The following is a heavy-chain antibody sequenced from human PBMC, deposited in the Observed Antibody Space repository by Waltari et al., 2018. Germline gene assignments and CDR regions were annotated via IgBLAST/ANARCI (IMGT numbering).Heavy chain of an antibody. D-gene: IGHD6-13*01. V-gene: IGHV3-9*01. CDR2: ISWNSGSI. Sequence: EVQLVESGGGLVQPGRSLRPSCAASGFTFDDYAMPWVRPAPGKGLEWVSGISWNSGSIGYADSVKGRFTISRDNAKNSLYLQMNSLRAEDTALYYCAKDKSSSLPYYGMDVWGQGTTVTVSS. J-gene: IGHJ6*02. CDR3: AKDKSSSLPYYGMDV. CDR1: GFTFDDYA.